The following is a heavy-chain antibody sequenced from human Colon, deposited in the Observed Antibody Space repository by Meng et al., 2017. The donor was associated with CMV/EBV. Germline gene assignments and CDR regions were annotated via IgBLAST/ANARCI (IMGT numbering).Heavy chain of an antibody. D-gene: IGHD3-22*01. Sequence: ASVKVSCKASGYVLSDFYINWVRQAPGQGLEWVGWINPDSGATYYTQRFQGRVTMTRDTSGRTAYMELSSLRSDDTAIYYCARNSDYYDSAGYYYDRAFDLWGQGTMVTVSS. J-gene: IGHJ3*01. CDR1: GYVLSDFY. CDR2: INPDSGAT. V-gene: IGHV1-2*02. CDR3: ARNSDYYDSAGYYYDRAFDL.